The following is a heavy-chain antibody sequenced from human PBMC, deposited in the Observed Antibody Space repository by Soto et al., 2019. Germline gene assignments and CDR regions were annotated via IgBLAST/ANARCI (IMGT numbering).Heavy chain of an antibody. V-gene: IGHV3-30*18. Sequence: QVQLVESGGGVVQPGRSLRLSCAASGFTFSSYGMHWVRQAPGKGLEWVAVISYDGSNKYYADSVKGRFTISRDNSKNTLYLQMNSLRAEDTAVYYCAKGLIRYSYGHEYFDYWGQGTLVTVSS. CDR1: GFTFSSYG. J-gene: IGHJ4*02. D-gene: IGHD5-18*01. CDR3: AKGLIRYSYGHEYFDY. CDR2: ISYDGSNK.